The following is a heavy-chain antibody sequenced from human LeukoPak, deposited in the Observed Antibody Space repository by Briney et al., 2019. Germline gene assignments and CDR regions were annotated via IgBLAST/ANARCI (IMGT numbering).Heavy chain of an antibody. CDR3: VTGGGNSVVY. Sequence: GTSLRIPCAASGFSFSTYGMHWVRQAPGKGLEWVAVIWYDGGNKYYGDSVKGRFTISRDNSKNTLYLQMNSLRAEDTAVYYCVTGGGNSVVYWGQGNLVTVSS. V-gene: IGHV3-33*01. D-gene: IGHD4-23*01. CDR1: GFSFSTYG. CDR2: IWYDGGNK. J-gene: IGHJ4*02.